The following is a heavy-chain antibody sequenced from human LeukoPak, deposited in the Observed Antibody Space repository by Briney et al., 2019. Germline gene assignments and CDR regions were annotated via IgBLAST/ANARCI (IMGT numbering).Heavy chain of an antibody. CDR3: ARSGRGLLDAFDI. J-gene: IGHJ3*02. D-gene: IGHD2-15*01. Sequence: GRSLRLSCAASGFTFSSYAMHWVRQAPGKGLEWVAVISYDGSSKYYADSVKGRFTISRDNSKNTLYLQMNSLRAEDTAVYYCARSGRGLLDAFDIWGQGTMVTVSS. CDR2: ISYDGSSK. CDR1: GFTFSSYA. V-gene: IGHV3-30-3*01.